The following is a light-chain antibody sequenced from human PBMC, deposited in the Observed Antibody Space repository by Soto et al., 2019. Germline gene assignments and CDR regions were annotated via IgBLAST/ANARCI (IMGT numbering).Light chain of an antibody. CDR3: QSYDSSLSGWV. Sequence: QSVLTQPPSVSGAPGQRVTISCTGSSSNIGAGYDVHWYQQLPGTAPKLLIYGNSNRPAGVPDRFSGSKSGTSASLSITGLQAEYEADDYCQSYDSSLSGWVFGGGTQLTVL. CDR1: SSNIGAGYD. V-gene: IGLV1-40*01. J-gene: IGLJ7*01. CDR2: GNS.